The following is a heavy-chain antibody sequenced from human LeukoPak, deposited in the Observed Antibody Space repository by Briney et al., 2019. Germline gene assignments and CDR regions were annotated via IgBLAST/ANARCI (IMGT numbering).Heavy chain of an antibody. D-gene: IGHD3-3*01. CDR2: IRYDGSNK. V-gene: IGHV3-30*02. Sequence: GGSPRLSCAASGFTFSNYGMHWVRQAPGKGLEWIAFIRYDGSNKYYADSVKGRFTISRDNSKNTLYLQMTSLRTEDTAVYYCASRFGVVLYWYFDLWGRGTLVTVSS. CDR1: GFTFSNYG. CDR3: ASRFGVVLYWYFDL. J-gene: IGHJ2*01.